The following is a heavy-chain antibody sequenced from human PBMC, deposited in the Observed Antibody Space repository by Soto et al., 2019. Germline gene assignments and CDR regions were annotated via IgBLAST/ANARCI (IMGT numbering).Heavy chain of an antibody. D-gene: IGHD6-19*01. J-gene: IGHJ4*02. CDR2: IYWDDDK. CDR3: AHTVAGNFRADY. V-gene: IGHV2-5*02. CDR1: GFSLSTSGVG. Sequence: QITLKESGPTLVKPTQTLTLTCTFSGFSLSTSGVGVGWIRQPPGKALEWLALIYWDDDKRYSPSLKSRLTIXKXXSKNQVVLTMTNMDPVDTATYYCAHTVAGNFRADYWGQGTLVTVSS.